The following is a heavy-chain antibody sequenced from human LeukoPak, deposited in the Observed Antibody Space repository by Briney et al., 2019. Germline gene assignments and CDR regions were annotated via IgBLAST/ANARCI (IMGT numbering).Heavy chain of an antibody. J-gene: IGHJ4*02. D-gene: IGHD5-12*01. V-gene: IGHV3-30-3*01. CDR3: ARGTQYSGDDYHYFDF. Sequence: GRSLRLSCAASGFTFSSYAMHWVRQAPGKGLEWVAVISYDGSNKYYADSVKGRFTISRDNVKNTLYLQMNSLRAEDTAVYYCARGTQYSGDDYHYFDFWGQGTLVTVSS. CDR2: ISYDGSNK. CDR1: GFTFSSYA.